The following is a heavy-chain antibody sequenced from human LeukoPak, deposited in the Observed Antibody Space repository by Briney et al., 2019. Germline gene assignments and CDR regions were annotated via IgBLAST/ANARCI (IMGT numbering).Heavy chain of an antibody. D-gene: IGHD3-10*01. CDR3: ARVSYGGFGESIDY. V-gene: IGHV4-59*08. CDR1: RDSISGYS. CDR2: IYYSGST. J-gene: IGHJ4*02. Sequence: SETLSFTCTVSRDSISGYSWSWIRQSPGGGLEGIGYIYYSGSTNYNPSLKSRVTISVDTSKNQFSLKLSSVTAADTAVYYCARVSYGGFGESIDYWGQGTLVTVSS.